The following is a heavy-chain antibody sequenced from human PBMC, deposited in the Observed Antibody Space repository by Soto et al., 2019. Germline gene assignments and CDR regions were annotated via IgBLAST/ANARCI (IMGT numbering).Heavy chain of an antibody. J-gene: IGHJ5*02. Sequence: PSETLSLTCAVSGGSISSGGYSWSWIRQPPGKGLEWIGYIYHSGSTYYNPSLKSRVTISVDRSKNQFSLKLSSVTAADTAVYYCARREIVVVPAATASWFDPWGQGTLVTVSS. V-gene: IGHV4-30-2*01. CDR2: IYHSGST. CDR3: ARREIVVVPAATASWFDP. CDR1: GGSISSGGYS. D-gene: IGHD2-2*01.